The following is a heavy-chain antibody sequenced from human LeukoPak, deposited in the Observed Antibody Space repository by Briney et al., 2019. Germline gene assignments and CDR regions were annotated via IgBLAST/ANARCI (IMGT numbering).Heavy chain of an antibody. V-gene: IGHV5-51*03. CDR2: IYPGDSDT. Sequence: GESLKISCKGSGYSFTSYWICWVRQMPGKGLEWMGIIYPGDSDTRYSPSFQGQVTISADKSISTAYLQWSSLKASDTAMYYCARYDYYDSSGYKNYFDYWGQGTLVTVSS. D-gene: IGHD3-22*01. J-gene: IGHJ4*02. CDR3: ARYDYYDSSGYKNYFDY. CDR1: GYSFTSYW.